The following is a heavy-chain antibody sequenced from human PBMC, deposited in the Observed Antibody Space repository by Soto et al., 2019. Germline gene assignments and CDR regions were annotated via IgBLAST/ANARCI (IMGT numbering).Heavy chain of an antibody. Sequence: QVQLQESGPGLVKPSQTLSLTCTVSGGSISSGGYYWSWIRQHPGKGLEWIGYIYYSGSTYYNPSLKSRVTISVDPSKNQFSLKLSSVTAADTAVYYCARDERYYGSGSGPLFDYWGQGTLVTVSS. CDR3: ARDERYYGSGSGPLFDY. CDR1: GGSISSGGYY. D-gene: IGHD3-10*01. CDR2: IYYSGST. V-gene: IGHV4-31*03. J-gene: IGHJ4*02.